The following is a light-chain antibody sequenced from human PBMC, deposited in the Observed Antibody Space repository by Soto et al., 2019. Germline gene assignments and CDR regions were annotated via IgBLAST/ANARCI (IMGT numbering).Light chain of an antibody. Sequence: QSVLTQPPSASGSPGQSVTISCTGTSSDVGGYDYVSWYQQHPGKAPKLMIYEVTIRPSGVSDRFSGSRSGTSASLAIAGLQAEDEADYYCQSYDRTLRVVFGGGTKLTVL. J-gene: IGLJ2*01. V-gene: IGLV2-8*01. CDR1: SSDVGGYDY. CDR3: QSYDRTLRVV. CDR2: EVT.